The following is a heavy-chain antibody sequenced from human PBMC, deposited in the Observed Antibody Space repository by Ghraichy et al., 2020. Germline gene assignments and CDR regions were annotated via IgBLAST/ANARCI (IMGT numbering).Heavy chain of an antibody. D-gene: IGHD1-26*01. J-gene: IGHJ4*02. CDR2: ISGSGGST. V-gene: IGHV3-23*01. Sequence: GGSLRLSCAASGFTFSSYAMSWVRQAPGKGLEWVSAISGSGGSTYYADSVKGRFTISRDNSKNTLYLQMNSLRAEDTAVYYCAKVFPGPQWELRGYFDYWGQGTLVTVSS. CDR1: GFTFSSYA. CDR3: AKVFPGPQWELRGYFDY.